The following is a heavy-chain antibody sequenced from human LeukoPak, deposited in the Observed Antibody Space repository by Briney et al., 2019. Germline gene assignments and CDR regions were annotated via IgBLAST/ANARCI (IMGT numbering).Heavy chain of an antibody. Sequence: ASVKVSCKASGYTFTSYGISWVRQAPGQGLEWMGWISAYNGNTNYAQKLQGRVTMTTDTSTSTAYMEPRSLRSDDTAVYYCARAVLYYDSSGYYRPRAFDIWGQGTMVTVSS. V-gene: IGHV1-18*01. D-gene: IGHD3-22*01. CDR3: ARAVLYYDSSGYYRPRAFDI. CDR1: GYTFTSYG. CDR2: ISAYNGNT. J-gene: IGHJ3*02.